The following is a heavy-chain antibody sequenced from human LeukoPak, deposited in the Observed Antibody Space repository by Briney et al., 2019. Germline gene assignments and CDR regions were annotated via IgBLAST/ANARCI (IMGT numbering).Heavy chain of an antibody. V-gene: IGHV1-69*05. D-gene: IGHD2-2*01. CDR1: GGTFSSYA. Sequence: ASAKVSCKASGGTFSSYAISWVRQAPGQGLEWMGGIIPIFGTANYAQKFQGRVTITTDESTSTAYMELSSLRSEDTAVYYCASSAIVVVPAATPHAFDIWGQGTMVTVSS. CDR3: ASSAIVVVPAATPHAFDI. J-gene: IGHJ3*02. CDR2: IIPIFGTA.